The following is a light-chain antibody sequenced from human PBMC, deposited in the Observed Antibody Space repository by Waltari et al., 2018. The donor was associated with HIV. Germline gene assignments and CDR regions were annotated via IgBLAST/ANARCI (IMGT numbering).Light chain of an antibody. CDR2: SAS. CDR3: QQLDPYPIT. CDR1: QGIKNS. Sequence: DIQLTQSPAFLSASVGDRVTITCRASQGIKNSLAWYQQKPGKAPNLLIYSASTLQSGVPSRFSGSGSGTEFTLTISSLQPEDFATYWCQQLDPYPITFGQGTRLEIK. V-gene: IGKV1-9*01. J-gene: IGKJ5*01.